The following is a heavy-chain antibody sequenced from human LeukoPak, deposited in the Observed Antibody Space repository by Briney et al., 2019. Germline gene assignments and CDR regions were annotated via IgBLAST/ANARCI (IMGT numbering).Heavy chain of an antibody. V-gene: IGHV4-61*02. J-gene: IGHJ3*02. Sequence: SETLSLTCTVSGGSISSGSYYWSWIRQPAGKGLEWIGRIYTSGSTNHNPSLKSRVTISVDTSKNQFSLKLSSVTAADTAVYYCARDPSVVPAAGGAFDIWGQGTMVTVSS. CDR2: IYTSGST. CDR3: ARDPSVVPAAGGAFDI. CDR1: GGSISSGSYY. D-gene: IGHD2-2*01.